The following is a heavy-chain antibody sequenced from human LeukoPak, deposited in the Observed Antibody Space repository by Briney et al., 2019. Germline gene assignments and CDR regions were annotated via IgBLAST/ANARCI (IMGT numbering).Heavy chain of an antibody. CDR1: GFTFSSYS. CDR2: ISSSSSYI. V-gene: IGHV3-21*01. D-gene: IGHD3-22*01. CDR3: ARPDNYYDSGGYYYDY. J-gene: IGHJ4*02. Sequence: PGGSLRLSCAASGFTFSSYSMNWVRQAPGKGLEWVSSISSSSSYIYYADSVKGRFTISRDNAKNSLYLQMNSLRAEDTAVYYCARPDNYYDSGGYYYDYWGQGTLVTVSS.